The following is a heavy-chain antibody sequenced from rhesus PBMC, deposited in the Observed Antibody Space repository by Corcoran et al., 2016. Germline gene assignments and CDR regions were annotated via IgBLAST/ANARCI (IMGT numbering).Heavy chain of an antibody. CDR3: ARCIAAAGNCYFDF. Sequence: QVQLQESGPGLVKPSETLSLPCAVSGGSITSAYYYWSWIRQPPGEGLGWIGSITYSGSTRYNPSLKSRVTISRDTSKNQFSLKLTSVTAADTAIYYCARCIAAAGNCYFDFWGQGVLVTVSS. CDR1: GGSITSAYYY. V-gene: IGHV4-122*02. J-gene: IGHJ4*01. CDR2: ITYSGST. D-gene: IGHD6-31*01.